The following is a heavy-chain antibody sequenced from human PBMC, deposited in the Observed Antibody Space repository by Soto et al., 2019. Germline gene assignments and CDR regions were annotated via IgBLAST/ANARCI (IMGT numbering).Heavy chain of an antibody. Sequence: EVQLLESGGGLVQPGGSLRLSCAASGFTFSSYAMSWVRQAPGKGLEWVSAISGSGGSTYYADTVKGRFTISRDNSKNTLYLQMNSLRAEDTAVYYCVKDKGVVTPYSWFDPWGQGTLVTVSS. V-gene: IGHV3-23*01. CDR1: GFTFSSYA. CDR3: VKDKGVVTPYSWFDP. D-gene: IGHD3-22*01. J-gene: IGHJ5*02. CDR2: ISGSGGST.